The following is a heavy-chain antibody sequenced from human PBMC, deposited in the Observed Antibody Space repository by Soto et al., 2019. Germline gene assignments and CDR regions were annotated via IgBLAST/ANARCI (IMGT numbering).Heavy chain of an antibody. CDR1: GFTFSSYA. CDR3: AKENGYSSSWFEFDY. J-gene: IGHJ4*02. D-gene: IGHD6-13*01. Sequence: PGGSLRLSCAASGFTFSSYAMSWVRQATGKGLEWASAISGSGGSTYYADSVKGRFTISRDNSKNTLYLQMNSLRAEDTAVYYSAKENGYSSSWFEFDYWGQGTLVTVSS. CDR2: ISGSGGST. V-gene: IGHV3-23*01.